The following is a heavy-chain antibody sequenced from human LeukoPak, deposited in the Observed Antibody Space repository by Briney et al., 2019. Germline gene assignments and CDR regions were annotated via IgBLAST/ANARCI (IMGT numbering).Heavy chain of an antibody. CDR1: GGSISSYY. CDR2: IYYSGST. Sequence: SETLSLTCTVSGGSISSYYWSWIRQPPGKGLEWIGYIYYSGSTNYNPSLKSRVTISVDTSKNQFSLRLRSVTAADTAVYYCARVLVYGAYFDYWGQGTLVTVSS. CDR3: ARVLVYGAYFDY. V-gene: IGHV4-59*08. D-gene: IGHD4-17*01. J-gene: IGHJ4*02.